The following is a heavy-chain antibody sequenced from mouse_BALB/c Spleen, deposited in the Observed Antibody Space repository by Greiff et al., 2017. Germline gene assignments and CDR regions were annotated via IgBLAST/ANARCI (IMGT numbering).Heavy chain of an antibody. D-gene: IGHD2-14*01. CDR1: GYSITSDYA. Sequence: EVQLQQSGPGLVKPSQSLSLTCTVTGYSITSDYAWNWIRQFPGNKLEWMGYISYSGSTSYNPSLKSRISITRDTSKNQFFLQLNSVTTEDTATYYCARKVRQAMDYWGQGTSVTVSS. CDR2: ISYSGST. V-gene: IGHV3-2*02. J-gene: IGHJ4*01. CDR3: ARKVRQAMDY.